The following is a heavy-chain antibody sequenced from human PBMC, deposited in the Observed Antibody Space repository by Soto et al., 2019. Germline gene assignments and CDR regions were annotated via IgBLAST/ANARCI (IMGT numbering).Heavy chain of an antibody. CDR2: ISGSGGST. V-gene: IGHV3-23*01. Sequence: PGGSLRLSCAASGFTFSSYAMSWVRQAPGKGLEWASAISGSGGSTYYADSVKGRFTISRDNSKNTLYLQMNSLRADDTAVYFCVRGMNPLFGGQGTLVTVSS. J-gene: IGHJ4*01. CDR1: GFTFSSYA. CDR3: VRGMNPLF.